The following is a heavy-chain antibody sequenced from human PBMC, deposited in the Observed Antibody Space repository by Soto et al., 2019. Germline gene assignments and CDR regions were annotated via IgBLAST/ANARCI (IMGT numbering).Heavy chain of an antibody. CDR2: IWSDGSNE. J-gene: IGHJ6*03. CDR1: EFTFSRHG. Sequence: QVQLVESGGGVVQPGRSLRLSCAASEFTFSRHGMHWVRQAPGKGLQWVGVIWSDGSNEVYADSVKGRFIISRDNSKNILNLQMNSLRAEDTAVYYCVRERTFGDNKHNYMDVWGTGITVTVSS. V-gene: IGHV3-33*01. D-gene: IGHD3-10*01. CDR3: VRERTFGDNKHNYMDV.